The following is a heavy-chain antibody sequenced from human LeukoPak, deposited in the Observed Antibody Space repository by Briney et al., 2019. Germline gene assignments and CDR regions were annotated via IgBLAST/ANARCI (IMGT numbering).Heavy chain of an antibody. CDR2: IYSGGTT. J-gene: IGHJ3*02. CDR1: GFTVSTNC. D-gene: IGHD2-15*01. Sequence: GGSLRLSCAASGFTVSTNCMTWVRQAPGKGLEWVSTIYSGGTTYYADSVMGRFTISRHNSRNTLYLQMNSLRAEDTAVYYCAKETVVVVAATPDAFDIWGQGTMVTVSS. V-gene: IGHV3-53*01. CDR3: AKETVVVVAATPDAFDI.